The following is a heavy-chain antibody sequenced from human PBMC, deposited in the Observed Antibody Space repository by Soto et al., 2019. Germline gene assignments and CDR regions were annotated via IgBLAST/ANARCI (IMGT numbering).Heavy chain of an antibody. CDR3: AAADGSGSRFYYYYYGMDA. J-gene: IGHJ6*02. V-gene: IGHV1-58*01. CDR1: VFSFTSSA. CDR2: IVVGSGNT. Sequence: SVKVSCKASVFSFTSSAVQWVRQARGQRLEWIGWIVVGSGNTNYAQKFQERVTITRDMSTSTAYMELSSLRSEDTAVYYCAAADGSGSRFYYYYYGMDAWGQGITVTVSS. D-gene: IGHD3-10*01.